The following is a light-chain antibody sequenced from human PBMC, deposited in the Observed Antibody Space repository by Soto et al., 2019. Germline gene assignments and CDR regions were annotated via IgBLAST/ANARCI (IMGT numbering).Light chain of an antibody. Sequence: QSVLTQPASVSGSPGQSIAISCTGTSSDIGAYDHVSWYQHHPGKAPKLIISEVNHRPSGVSTRFSGSKSDCTASLTISGLQAEDEADYYCCSYTNSDTRVFGTGTKVTVL. J-gene: IGLJ1*01. V-gene: IGLV2-14*01. CDR3: CSYTNSDTRV. CDR2: EVN. CDR1: SSDIGAYDH.